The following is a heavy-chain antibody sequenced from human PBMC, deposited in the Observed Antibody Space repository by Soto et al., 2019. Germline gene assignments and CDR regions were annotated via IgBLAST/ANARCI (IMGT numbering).Heavy chain of an antibody. CDR2: ISYDGSNK. D-gene: IGHD6-13*01. J-gene: IGHJ4*02. V-gene: IGHV3-30-3*01. Sequence: GGSMRLSCAASGVRLCISAMHGARKAPGKGLEWVAVISYDGSNKYYADSVKGRFTISRDNSKNTLYLQMNSLRAEDTAVYYCARRRPNPEAAPIGPSESSSSWLLDYWGQGTLVTVSS. CDR3: ARRRPNPEAAPIGPSESSSSWLLDY. CDR1: GVRLCISA.